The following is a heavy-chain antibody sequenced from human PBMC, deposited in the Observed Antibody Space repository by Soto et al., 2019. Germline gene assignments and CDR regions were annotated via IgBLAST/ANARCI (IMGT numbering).Heavy chain of an antibody. D-gene: IGHD2-21*01. Sequence: QVRLAESGGGVVQPGRSLRLSCAASGFTFSDYGMHWVRQAPGRGLEWVAVIWFDGSHKFYADSVKRRFTISRDNFNNTLYLQMNSLRAEDTAVYFCARDGGEDYFDYWGQGTLVAVSS. J-gene: IGHJ4*02. CDR1: GFTFSDYG. CDR3: ARDGGEDYFDY. V-gene: IGHV3-33*01. CDR2: IWFDGSHK.